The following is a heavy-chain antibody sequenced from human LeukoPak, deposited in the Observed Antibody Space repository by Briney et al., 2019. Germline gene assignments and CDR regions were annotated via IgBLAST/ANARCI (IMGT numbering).Heavy chain of an antibody. CDR2: ISSSSSTI. D-gene: IGHD3-9*01. V-gene: IGHV3-48*01. CDR1: GFTFSSSS. CDR3: ARDTYYDILTGYYDY. Sequence: QPGVCLRLSCAASGFTFSSSSMNWVRQAPGKGLEWVTYISSSSSTIYYADSVKGRFTISRDNAKNSLYLQMNSLRAEDTAVYYCARDTYYDILTGYYDYWGQGTLVTVSS. J-gene: IGHJ4*02.